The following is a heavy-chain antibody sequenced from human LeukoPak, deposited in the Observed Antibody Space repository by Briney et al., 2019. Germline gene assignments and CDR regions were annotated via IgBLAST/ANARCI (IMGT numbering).Heavy chain of an antibody. CDR1: GGSISSYY. Sequence: SETLSLTCTVSGGSISSYYWSWIRQPPGKGLEWIGYIYYSGSTNYNPSLMSRVTISVDTSKKQFSLKLSSVTAADTAVYYCARGGLRGWFDPWGQGTLVTVSS. CDR3: ARGGLRGWFDP. CDR2: IYYSGST. J-gene: IGHJ5*02. D-gene: IGHD2-15*01. V-gene: IGHV4-59*01.